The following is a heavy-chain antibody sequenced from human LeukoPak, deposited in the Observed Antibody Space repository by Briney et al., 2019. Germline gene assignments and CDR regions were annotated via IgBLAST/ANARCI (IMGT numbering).Heavy chain of an antibody. V-gene: IGHV3-23*01. J-gene: IGHJ6*02. Sequence: GGSLRLSCAASGFTFSDYAMSWARQAPGKGLEWVSVISGSGGTTYYADSVKGRFTISRDNSKNTLFLQMNSLRAEDTAVYYCAKVLVSSTSFFYAMDVWGQGTTVTVSS. CDR1: GFTFSDYA. D-gene: IGHD2-2*01. CDR2: ISGSGGTT. CDR3: AKVLVSSTSFFYAMDV.